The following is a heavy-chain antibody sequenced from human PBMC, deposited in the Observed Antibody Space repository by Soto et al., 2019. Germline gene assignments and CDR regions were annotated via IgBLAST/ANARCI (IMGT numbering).Heavy chain of an antibody. J-gene: IGHJ3*01. V-gene: IGHV1-58*01. CDR3: AAELYSGGSCCSFDF. CDR2: IVVGSGNT. D-gene: IGHD2-15*01. Sequence: QIQVVQSGPEVKQPGTSVKVSCKTSGFTFSNSAVQWVRQARGQRLEWMAWIVVGSGNTNYAQKFRERVTITRDMSTSTTHMDVSSLTSEDTAVYYCAAELYSGGSCCSFDFWGKGTMVTVSS. CDR1: GFTFSNSA.